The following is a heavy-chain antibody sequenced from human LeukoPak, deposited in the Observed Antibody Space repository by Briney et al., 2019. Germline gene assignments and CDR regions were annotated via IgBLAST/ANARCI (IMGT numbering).Heavy chain of an antibody. V-gene: IGHV4-59*01. CDR1: GGSISSYY. CDR2: IYYSGST. D-gene: IGHD3-22*01. Sequence: SETLSLTCTVSGGSISSYYWGWIRQPPGKGLEWIGYIYYSGSTNYNPSLKSRVTISVDTSKNQFSLKLSSVTAADTAVYYCARRKYYYDSSGYFYYFDYWGQGTLVTVSS. CDR3: ARRKYYYDSSGYFYYFDY. J-gene: IGHJ4*02.